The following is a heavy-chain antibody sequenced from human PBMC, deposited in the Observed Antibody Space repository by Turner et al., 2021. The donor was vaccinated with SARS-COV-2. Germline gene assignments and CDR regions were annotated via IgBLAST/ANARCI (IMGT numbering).Heavy chain of an antibody. CDR2: ISYDGSNK. CDR3: ARPSSGSYFSYFDY. V-gene: IGHV3-30*19. D-gene: IGHD1-26*01. J-gene: IGHJ4*02. CDR1: GITFSSHG. Sequence: QVQLVESGGGVVQPGRSLRLSCAASGITFSSHGMHWVRQAPGKGLEWVAVISYDGSNKYYADSVKGRFTISRDNSKNTLYLQMNSLRAEDTAVYYCARPSSGSYFSYFDYWGQGTLVTVSS.